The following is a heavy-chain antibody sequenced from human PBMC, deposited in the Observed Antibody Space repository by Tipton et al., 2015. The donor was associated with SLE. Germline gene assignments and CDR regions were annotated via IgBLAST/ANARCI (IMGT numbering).Heavy chain of an antibody. J-gene: IGHJ5*02. D-gene: IGHD2-21*01. CDR1: GGSISSGSYY. CDR3: VRGHPHIVVLIGGGWFDP. V-gene: IGHV4-61*02. Sequence: TLSLTCTVSGGSISSGSYYWSWIRQPAGKGLEWIGRIYTSGSTNYNPSLKSRVTISVDTSKNQFSLKLSSVTAADTAIYYCVRGHPHIVVLIGGGWFDPWGQGTLVTVSS. CDR2: IYTSGST.